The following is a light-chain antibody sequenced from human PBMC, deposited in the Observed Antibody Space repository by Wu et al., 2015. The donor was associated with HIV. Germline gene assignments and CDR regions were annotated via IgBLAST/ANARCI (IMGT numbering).Light chain of an antibody. V-gene: IGKV1-5*03. Sequence: DIQMTQSPSTLSASVGDRVTITCRASQSISTWLAWYQQKPGKAPKLLIYKASSLQIRVPSRFSGSGSGTEFTLTISSLQPDDFATYYCQQYNSYSWTFGQGTKVEIK. CDR2: KAS. CDR3: QQYNSYSWT. J-gene: IGKJ1*01. CDR1: QSISTW.